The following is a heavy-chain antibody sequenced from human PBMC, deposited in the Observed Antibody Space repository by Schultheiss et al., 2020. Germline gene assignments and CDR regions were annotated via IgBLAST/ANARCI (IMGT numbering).Heavy chain of an antibody. D-gene: IGHD6-13*01. V-gene: IGHV4-4*02. CDR2: INHSGST. Sequence: SETLSLTCTVSGGSISSSNWWSWVRQPPGKGLEWIGEINHSGSTNYNPSLKSRVTISVDTSKNQFSLKLSSVTAADTAVYYCARGCGSSWAYWGQGTLVTVAS. J-gene: IGHJ4*02. CDR1: GGSISSSNW. CDR3: ARGCGSSWAY.